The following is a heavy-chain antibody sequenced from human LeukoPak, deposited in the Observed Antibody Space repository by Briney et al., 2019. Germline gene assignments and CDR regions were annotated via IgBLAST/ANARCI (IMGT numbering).Heavy chain of an antibody. V-gene: IGHV3-21*01. CDR1: GFTFNTYT. Sequence: KAGGSLRLSCAASGFTFNTYTMNWVRQAPGKGLEWVSSISSGSNHIYYADSVKGRFTISRDNAANSLYLQMNSLRAEDTAVYHCARDRGLTYYYDSSGYRPMDVWGKGTTVTVSS. D-gene: IGHD3-22*01. CDR2: ISSGSNHI. J-gene: IGHJ6*03. CDR3: ARDRGLTYYYDSSGYRPMDV.